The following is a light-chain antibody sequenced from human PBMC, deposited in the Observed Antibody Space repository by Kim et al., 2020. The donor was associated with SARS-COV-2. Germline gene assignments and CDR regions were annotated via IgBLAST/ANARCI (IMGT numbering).Light chain of an antibody. CDR2: GAS. CDR3: QHYNEWPLT. J-gene: IGKJ4*01. Sequence: VSPGERATLSCRASQSLATTLAWYQQKPGQPPRLLIYGASIRATGIPARFSGSGSGTEFTLTINGLRSDDFAVYYCQHYNEWPLTFGGGTKVDIK. V-gene: IGKV3-15*01. CDR1: QSLATT.